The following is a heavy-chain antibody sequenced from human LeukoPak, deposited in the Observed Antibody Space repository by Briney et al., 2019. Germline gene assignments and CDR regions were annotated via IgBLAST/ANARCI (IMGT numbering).Heavy chain of an antibody. D-gene: IGHD3-10*01. V-gene: IGHV1-46*01. J-gene: IGHJ5*02. CDR3: ARAPRGSWFDP. CDR1: GYTFTSYY. CDR2: INPSGGST. Sequence: VASVKVSCKASGYTFTSYYMHWVRQAPGQGLEWMGIINPSGGSTSYAQKFQGRVTMTRDMSTSTVYMELSGLRSEDTAVYYCARAPRGSWFDPWGQGTLVTVSS.